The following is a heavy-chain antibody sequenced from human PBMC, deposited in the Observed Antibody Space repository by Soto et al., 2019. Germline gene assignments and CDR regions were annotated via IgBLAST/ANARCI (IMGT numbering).Heavy chain of an antibody. Sequence: VQLVESGGHMVQPGRSLRLSSTSSGFTFGDNAMSWFRQAPGEGLEWVGFIRSRAYGGTTEYAASVKGRFTISRDDSKSIAYLQMNSLKTEDTALYYSNRGWIFGPLINWFDPWGQGTLVTVSS. CDR3: NRGWIFGPLINWFDP. V-gene: IGHV3-49*03. J-gene: IGHJ5*02. D-gene: IGHD3-3*01. CDR2: IRSRAYGGTT. CDR1: GFTFGDNA.